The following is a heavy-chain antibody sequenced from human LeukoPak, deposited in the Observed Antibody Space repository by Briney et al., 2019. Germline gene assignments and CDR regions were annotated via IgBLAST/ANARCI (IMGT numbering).Heavy chain of an antibody. J-gene: IGHJ4*02. CDR2: MGGNGHQT. CDR1: GFAFSKLA. CDR3: AKDANYYDSSGFFIPFDY. D-gene: IGHD3-22*01. Sequence: GGSLRLSCSASGFAFSKLAMLGARHLPGKAWAWASTMGGNGHQTYYGDSVKGRFSVSRDNSKNILYLQMDSLRADDSALYYCAKDANYYDSSGFFIPFDYWGQGTLVTVSS. V-gene: IGHV3-23*01.